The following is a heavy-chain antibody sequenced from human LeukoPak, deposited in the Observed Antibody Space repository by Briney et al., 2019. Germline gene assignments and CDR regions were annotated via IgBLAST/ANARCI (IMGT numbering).Heavy chain of an antibody. J-gene: IGHJ5*02. Sequence: SETLSLTCTVSGGSISSYYWSWIRQPAGKGLEWIGRIYTSGSTNYNPSLKSRVTMSVDTSKNQFSLKLSSVTAADTAVYYCARVFAITMVRGVIRWFDPWGQGTLVTVSS. CDR3: ARVFAITMVRGVIRWFDP. CDR1: GGSISSYY. V-gene: IGHV4-4*07. CDR2: IYTSGST. D-gene: IGHD3-10*01.